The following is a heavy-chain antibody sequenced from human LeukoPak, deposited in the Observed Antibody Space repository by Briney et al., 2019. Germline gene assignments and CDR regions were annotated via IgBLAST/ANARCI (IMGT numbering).Heavy chain of an antibody. Sequence: VASVKVSCKASGYTFTGFYLHWVRQAPGQGLEWMGWINPSDNVTKDAQKLQGRVTMTTDTSTSTAYMELRSLRSDDTAVYYCARDSNTRSSGIFGYWGQGTLVTVSS. D-gene: IGHD3-10*01. CDR1: GYTFTGFY. V-gene: IGHV1-2*02. CDR2: INPSDNVT. CDR3: ARDSNTRSSGIFGY. J-gene: IGHJ4*02.